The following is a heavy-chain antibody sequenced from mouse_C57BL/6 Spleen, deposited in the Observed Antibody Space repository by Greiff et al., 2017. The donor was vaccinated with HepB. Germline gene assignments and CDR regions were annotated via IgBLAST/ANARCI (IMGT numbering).Heavy chain of an antibody. D-gene: IGHD2-4*01. CDR2: INPNNGGT. V-gene: IGHV1-26*01. CDR1: GYTFTDYY. J-gene: IGHJ3*01. Sequence: EVQPQQSGPELVKPGASVKISCKASGYTFTDYYMNWVKQSHGKSLEWIGDINPNNGGTSYNQKFKGKATLTVDKSSSTAYMELRSLTSEDSAVYYCARRGIYYDYDGGFAYWGQGTLVTVSA. CDR3: ARRGIYYDYDGGFAY.